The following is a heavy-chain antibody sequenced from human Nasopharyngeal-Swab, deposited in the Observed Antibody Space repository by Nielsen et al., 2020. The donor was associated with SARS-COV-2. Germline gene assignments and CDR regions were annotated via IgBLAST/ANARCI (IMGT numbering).Heavy chain of an antibody. J-gene: IGHJ4*02. V-gene: IGHV1-2*06. CDR1: GYTFTGYY. D-gene: IGHD3-3*01. CDR3: ARGYLEGIPTPPRRWLDY. CDR2: INPNSGGT. Sequence: ASVKVSCKASGYTFTGYYMHWVRQAPGQGLEWMGRINPNSGGTNYAQKFQGRVTMTRDTSISTAYMELSRLRSDDTAVYYWARGYLEGIPTPPRRWLDYWGQGTLVTVSS.